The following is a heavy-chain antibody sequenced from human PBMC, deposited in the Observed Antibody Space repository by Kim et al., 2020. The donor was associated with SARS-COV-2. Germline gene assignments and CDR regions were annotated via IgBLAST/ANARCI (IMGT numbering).Heavy chain of an antibody. CDR2: K. V-gene: IGHV3-30*02. CDR3: AKETDAFDI. Sequence: KYYAASRKGRFTISRDNSKNVLYLQMNGVRREDTAVYYCAKETDAFDIWGQGTMVTVSS. J-gene: IGHJ3*02.